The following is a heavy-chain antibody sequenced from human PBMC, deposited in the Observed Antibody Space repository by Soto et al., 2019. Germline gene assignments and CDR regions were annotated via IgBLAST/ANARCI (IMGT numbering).Heavy chain of an antibody. CDR1: GFTFSSYA. Sequence: PGGSLRLSCAASGFTFSSYAMSWVRQAPGKGLEWVSAISGSGGSTYYADSVKGRFTISRDNSKNTLYLQMNSLRAEDTAVYYCAKDRYCSSTSCYDSYYYYGMDVWGQGTTVTVSS. V-gene: IGHV3-23*01. CDR3: AKDRYCSSTSCYDSYYYYGMDV. CDR2: ISGSGGST. D-gene: IGHD2-2*01. J-gene: IGHJ6*02.